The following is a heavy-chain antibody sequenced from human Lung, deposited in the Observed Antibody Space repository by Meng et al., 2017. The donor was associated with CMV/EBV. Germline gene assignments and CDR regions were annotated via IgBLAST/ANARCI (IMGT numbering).Heavy chain of an antibody. CDR1: GFTFSTYS. CDR2: ISTSSTYI. J-gene: IGHJ4*02. V-gene: IGHV3-21*01. CDR3: ASQGGERGS. Sequence: LGLSCAASGFTFSTYSMNWVRQAPGKGLEWVSSISTSSTYIYYADSVKGRFTISRDNAKNSLYLQMNSLRAEDTAVYYCASQGGERGSWGQGTLVTLL. D-gene: IGHD3-16*01.